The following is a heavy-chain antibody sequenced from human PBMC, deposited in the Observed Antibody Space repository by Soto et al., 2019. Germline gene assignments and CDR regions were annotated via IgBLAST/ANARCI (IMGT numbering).Heavy chain of an antibody. CDR1: GFSLSTSGVG. V-gene: IGHV2-5*01. CDR2: IYWNDDK. Sequence: SGPTLVNPTQTLTLTCTFSGFSLSTSGVGVGWIRQPPGKALEWLALIYWNDDKRYSPSLKSRLTITKDTSKNQVVLTMTNMDPVDTATYYCAHRTGVLXXILTGYWFDPWGQGTLVTVSS. J-gene: IGHJ5*02. CDR3: AHRTGVLXXILTGYWFDP. D-gene: IGHD3-9*01.